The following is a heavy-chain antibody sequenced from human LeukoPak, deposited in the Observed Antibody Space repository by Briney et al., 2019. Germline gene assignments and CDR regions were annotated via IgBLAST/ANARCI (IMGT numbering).Heavy chain of an antibody. CDR1: GLAFSAYK. D-gene: IGHD1-20*01. Sequence: GGSMRLSCAASGLAFSAYKMHWVRQAPRKGLVWVPRISTDGYTTDYADFVQGRFTASRDNTKNTWSLEMNGLRAEDTAVYYCARNPRYNWNYVEYWGQGTLVTVSS. V-gene: IGHV3-74*01. J-gene: IGHJ4*02. CDR3: ARNPRYNWNYVEY. CDR2: ISTDGYTT.